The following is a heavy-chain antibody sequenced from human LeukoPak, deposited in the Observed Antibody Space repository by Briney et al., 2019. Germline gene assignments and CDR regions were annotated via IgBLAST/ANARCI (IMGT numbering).Heavy chain of an antibody. D-gene: IGHD5-24*01. V-gene: IGHV1-2*02. CDR1: GYTLSSHY. J-gene: IGHJ4*02. CDR3: ARAPDGYNYGSDY. Sequence: SVKVSCKASGYTLSSHYMHWVRQAPGQGLEWMGWINPNSGGTNYAQKFQGRVTMTRGTSISTAYMELSRLRSDDTAVYYCARAPDGYNYGSDYWGQGTLVTVSS. CDR2: INPNSGGT.